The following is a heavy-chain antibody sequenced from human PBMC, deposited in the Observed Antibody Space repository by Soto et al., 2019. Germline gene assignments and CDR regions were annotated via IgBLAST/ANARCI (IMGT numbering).Heavy chain of an antibody. CDR3: ARGDDSSSWSWFDP. Sequence: SETLSLTCAVYGGSFSGYYWSWIRQPPGKGLEWIGEINHSGSTYYNPSLKSRVTISVDTSKNQFSLKLSSVTAADTAVYYCARGDDSSSWSWFDPWGQGTLVTVSS. J-gene: IGHJ5*02. D-gene: IGHD6-13*01. CDR2: INHSGST. CDR1: GGSFSGYY. V-gene: IGHV4-34*09.